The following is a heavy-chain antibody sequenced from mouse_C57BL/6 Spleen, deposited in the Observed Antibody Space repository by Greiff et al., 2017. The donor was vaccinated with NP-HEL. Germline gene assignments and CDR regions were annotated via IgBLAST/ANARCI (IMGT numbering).Heavy chain of an antibody. CDR1: GYSFTDYN. CDR3: ARGVTTVVPDY. D-gene: IGHD1-1*01. J-gene: IGHJ2*01. Sequence: EVKVVESGPELVKPGASVKISCKASGYSFTDYNMNWVKQSNGKSLEWIGVINPNYGTTSYNQKFKGKATLTVDQSSSTAYMQLNSLTSEDSAVYYCARGVTTVVPDYWGQGTTLTVSS. CDR2: INPNYGTT. V-gene: IGHV1-39*01.